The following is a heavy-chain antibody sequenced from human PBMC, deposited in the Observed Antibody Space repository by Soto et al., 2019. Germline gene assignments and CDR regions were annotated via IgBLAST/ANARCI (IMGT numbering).Heavy chain of an antibody. J-gene: IGHJ6*04. CDR2: ISGSGGNT. CDR3: SFLGSRYYGMGV. Sequence: EVQLLESGGGLVQPGGSLRLSCAASGLTFSSYAMSWFRQAPGKGLEWVSAISGSGGNTYYGDSVKGRFTIARDNSKITLYLHMNSLSVGDTAVYCFSFLGSRYYGMGVWGKWNTVTVSS. V-gene: IGHV3-23*01. D-gene: IGHD3-10*01. CDR1: GLTFSSYA.